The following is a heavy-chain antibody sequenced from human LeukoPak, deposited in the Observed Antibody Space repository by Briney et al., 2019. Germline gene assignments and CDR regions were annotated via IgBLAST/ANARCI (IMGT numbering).Heavy chain of an antibody. J-gene: IGHJ4*02. D-gene: IGHD1-26*01. V-gene: IGHV4-61*08. CDR3: ARVAGSYYFDY. Sequence: SETLSLTCTVSGGSISSGDYYWSWIRQPPGKGLEWIGYIYYSGSTNYNPSLKSRVTISVDTSKNQFSLKLSSVTAADTAVYYCARVAGSYYFDYWGQGTLVTVSS. CDR2: IYYSGST. CDR1: GGSISSGDYY.